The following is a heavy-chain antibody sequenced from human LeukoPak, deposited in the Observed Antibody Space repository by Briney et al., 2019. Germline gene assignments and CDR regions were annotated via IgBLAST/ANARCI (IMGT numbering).Heavy chain of an antibody. D-gene: IGHD6-19*01. J-gene: IGHJ4*02. V-gene: IGHV5-51*01. Sequence: GESLKISCKGSGYNFTIYWIGWVRQMPGKGLEWMGFIYPGDSDTTYSPSFQGQVTISADKSISTAYLQWSSLKASDTAMYYCARLGSYSTGWADYWGQGTLVTVSS. CDR3: ARLGSYSTGWADY. CDR1: GYNFTIYW. CDR2: IYPGDSDT.